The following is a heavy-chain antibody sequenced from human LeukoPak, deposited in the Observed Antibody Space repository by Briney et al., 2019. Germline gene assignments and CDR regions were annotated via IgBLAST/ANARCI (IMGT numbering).Heavy chain of an antibody. CDR1: GFTFRGYG. J-gene: IGHJ4*02. CDR3: ASRAGAYSHPYDY. D-gene: IGHD4/OR15-4a*01. V-gene: IGHV3-48*01. CDR2: ISSTSSNI. Sequence: GGSLRLSCEASGFTFRGYGMNWVRQAPGRGLEWVAYISSTSSNIAYADSVKGRFTISRDNYNNTLYLQMNSLRAEDTAVYYCASRAGAYSHPYDYWGQGTLVTVSS.